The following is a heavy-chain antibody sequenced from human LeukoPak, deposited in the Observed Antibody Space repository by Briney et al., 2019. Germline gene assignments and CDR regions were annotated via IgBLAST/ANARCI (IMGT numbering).Heavy chain of an antibody. V-gene: IGHV3-30*01. CDR3: ARGPRDGHNQLCYY. CDR1: GFTFSSYA. CDR2: ISYDGSNK. D-gene: IGHD5-24*01. J-gene: IGHJ4*02. Sequence: GGSLRLSCAASGFTFSSYAMHWVRQAPGKGLEWVAVISYDGSNKYYADSVKGRFTISRDNSKNTLYLQMNSLRAEDTAVYYCARGPRDGHNQLCYYWGQGTLVTVSS.